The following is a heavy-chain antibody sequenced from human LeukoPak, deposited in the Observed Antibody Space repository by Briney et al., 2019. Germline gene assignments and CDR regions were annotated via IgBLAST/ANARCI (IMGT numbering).Heavy chain of an antibody. Sequence: GESLKISYKGSGYTFTSYWIGWVRQMPGKGPEWMGIICPGDSDTRYSPSFQGQVTISADKSISTAYLQWSSLKASDTAMYFCARVYAALDYWGQGTLVTAS. J-gene: IGHJ4*02. CDR2: ICPGDSDT. D-gene: IGHD3-16*01. CDR3: ARVYAALDY. CDR1: GYTFTSYW. V-gene: IGHV5-51*01.